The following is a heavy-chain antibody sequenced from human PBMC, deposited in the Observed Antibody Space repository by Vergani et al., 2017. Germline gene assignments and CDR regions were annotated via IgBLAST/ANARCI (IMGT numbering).Heavy chain of an antibody. CDR1: GYSLGSGFY. Sequence: QVQLQQWGAGVVKPSETLSLTCSVSGYSLGSGFYWAWIRQSPGEGLQLLTSIHNRGKTYHNPSLKSRVSVSLDTSKNRFSLNLTSVTATDTAVYYCARSQGDYWYFDLWGPGSLVTVSS. J-gene: IGHJ2*01. D-gene: IGHD2-21*01. CDR2: IHNRGKT. V-gene: IGHV4-38-2*01. CDR3: ARSQGDYWYFDL.